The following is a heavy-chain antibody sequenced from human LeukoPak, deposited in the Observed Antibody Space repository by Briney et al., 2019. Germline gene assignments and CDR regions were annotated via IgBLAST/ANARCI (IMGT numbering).Heavy chain of an antibody. D-gene: IGHD1-26*01. CDR2: ITSDSRGI. CDR3: AKEARLSIVGATHFDY. Sequence: GGSLRLSCVASGFTYSHYGMNWVRQAPGKGLEWVSGITSDSRGIYYADSVKGRFTIYRDNSKMTLYLQMNSLRAEDTAVYYCAKEARLSIVGATHFDYWGQGTLVTVSS. J-gene: IGHJ4*02. CDR1: GFTYSHYG. V-gene: IGHV3-NL1*01.